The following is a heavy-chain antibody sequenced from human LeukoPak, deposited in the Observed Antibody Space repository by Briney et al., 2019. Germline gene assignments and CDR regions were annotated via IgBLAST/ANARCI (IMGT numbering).Heavy chain of an antibody. Sequence: GASVKVSCKAPGYTFTGYYMHRVRQAPGQGLEWMGWIIPNSGDTNYAQNFQGRVTMTRDTSISTAYMELSRLRSDDTAVYYCARQSSGSYYFDYWGQGPLVTVSS. CDR1: GYTFTGYY. J-gene: IGHJ4*02. V-gene: IGHV1-2*02. CDR2: IIPNSGDT. CDR3: ARQSSGSYYFDY. D-gene: IGHD2-15*01.